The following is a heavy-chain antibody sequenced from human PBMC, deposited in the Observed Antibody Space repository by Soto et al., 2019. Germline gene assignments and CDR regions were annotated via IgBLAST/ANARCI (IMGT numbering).Heavy chain of an antibody. CDR2: INTGNGDT. D-gene: IGHD1-26*01. CDR3: ARARSGSPTEYFQY. V-gene: IGHV1-3*04. J-gene: IGHJ1*01. CDR1: GYPFSRYT. Sequence: ASMKVSCKASGYPFSRYTIYWVRQAPGQGLEWMGWINTGNGDTKYSQKVQGRVTITRDTSASTAFMELNSLISEDTAVYFCARARSGSPTEYFQYWGQGTLVTVSS.